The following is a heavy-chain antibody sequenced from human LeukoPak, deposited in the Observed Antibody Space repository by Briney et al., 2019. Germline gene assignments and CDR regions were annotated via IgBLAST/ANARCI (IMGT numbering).Heavy chain of an antibody. CDR1: GYTFTSYG. D-gene: IGHD6-13*01. CDR2: MNAYNDNT. J-gene: IGHJ4*02. V-gene: IGHV1-18*01. Sequence: ASVKVSCKASGYTFTSYGISWVRQAPGQGLEWMGWMNAYNDNTNYAQKFQGRVTMTTDTSTSTAYMELRSLRSDDTAVYYCAVRNRSSWSPFDFWGQGTLVTVSS. CDR3: AVRNRSSWSPFDF.